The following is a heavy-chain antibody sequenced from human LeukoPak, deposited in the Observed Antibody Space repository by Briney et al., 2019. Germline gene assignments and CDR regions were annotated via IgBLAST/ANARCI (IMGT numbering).Heavy chain of an antibody. CDR3: AKDSQPTYYYDSSGSPFDY. J-gene: IGHJ4*02. CDR1: GFTFDDYA. Sequence: GRSLRLSCAASGFTFDDYAMHWVRQAPGKGLEWVSGISWNSGSIGYADSVKGRFTISRDSAKNSLYLQMNSLRAEDTALYYCAKDSQPTYYYDSSGSPFDYWGQGTLVTVSS. CDR2: ISWNSGSI. D-gene: IGHD3-22*01. V-gene: IGHV3-9*01.